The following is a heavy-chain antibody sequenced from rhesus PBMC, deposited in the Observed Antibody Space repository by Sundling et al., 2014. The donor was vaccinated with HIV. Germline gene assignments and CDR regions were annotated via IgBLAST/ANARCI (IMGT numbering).Heavy chain of an antibody. CDR2: IYGSGGGTYGSGGGT. CDR1: GGSISDGYY. J-gene: IGHJ4*01. D-gene: IGHD3-3*01. V-gene: IGHV4-106*01. Sequence: QVQLQESGPGLVKPSETLSLTCAVSGGSISDGYYWSWIRQPPGKGLEWIGYIYGSGGGTYGSGGGTYYNPSLKSRVTLSTDTSKNQFSLKLSSVTAADTAVYYCARDPIFGLVIPRGYFDYWGQGVLVTVSS. CDR3: ARDPIFGLVIPRGYFDY.